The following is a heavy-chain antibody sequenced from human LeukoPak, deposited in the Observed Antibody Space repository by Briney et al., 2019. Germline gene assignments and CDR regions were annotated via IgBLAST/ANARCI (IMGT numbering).Heavy chain of an antibody. J-gene: IGHJ4*02. Sequence: SVKVSCKASGGTFSSYAISWVRQAPGQGLEWMGRIIPILGIANYAQKFQGRVTITADKSTSTAYMELSSLRSEDTAVYYCARGVRWLGAGYWGQGTLVTVSS. V-gene: IGHV1-69*04. CDR2: IIPILGIA. D-gene: IGHD3-22*01. CDR1: GGTFSSYA. CDR3: ARGVRWLGAGY.